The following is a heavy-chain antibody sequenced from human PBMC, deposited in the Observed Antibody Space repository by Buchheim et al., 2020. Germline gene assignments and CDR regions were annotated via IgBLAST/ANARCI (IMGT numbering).Heavy chain of an antibody. CDR2: IYYSGST. J-gene: IGHJ4*02. CDR1: GDSISSSSYY. CDR3: ARHHDGPSGYADY. V-gene: IGHV4-39*01. D-gene: IGHD5-12*01. Sequence: QLQLQESDPGLVKPSETLSLTCTVSGDSISSSSYYWGWIRQPPGKGLEWIGTIYYSGSTYYNPSLKSRITISVDTSKNQFSLKVSSVTAADTAMYYCARHHDGPSGYADYWGQGTL.